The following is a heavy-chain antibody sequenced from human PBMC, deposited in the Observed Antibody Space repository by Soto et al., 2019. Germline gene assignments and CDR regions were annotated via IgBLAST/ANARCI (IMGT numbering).Heavy chain of an antibody. CDR1: GYTLTTYG. J-gene: IGHJ6*01. Sequence: DSVKVSCKASGYTLTTYGISWVRQAPGQGLEWMGWISVENHNTVYAQKFQGRVTMTTDASTSTVYMELRSLRSDDTAIYYWTKSVGAPGNARYYFYGLDVWGQGTTVTVSS. V-gene: IGHV1-18*04. CDR3: TKSVGAPGNARYYFYGLDV. CDR2: ISVENHNT. D-gene: IGHD1-1*01.